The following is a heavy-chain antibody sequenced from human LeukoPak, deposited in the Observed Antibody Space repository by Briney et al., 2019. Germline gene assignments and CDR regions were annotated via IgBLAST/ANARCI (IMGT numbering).Heavy chain of an antibody. V-gene: IGHV5-51*01. Sequence: GESLKISCKGSGYSFTSYWIGWVRQMPGKGLEWMGIIYPGDSDTRYSLSFQGQVTISADTSTRTAYLLWSSLKASDTAMYYCARSSYGSGSYYIDHWGQGTLVTVSS. CDR1: GYSFTSYW. CDR2: IYPGDSDT. CDR3: ARSSYGSGSYYIDH. D-gene: IGHD3-10*01. J-gene: IGHJ4*02.